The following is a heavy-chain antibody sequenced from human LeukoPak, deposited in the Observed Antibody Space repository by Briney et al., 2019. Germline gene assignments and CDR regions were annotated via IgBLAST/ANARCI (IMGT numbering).Heavy chain of an antibody. J-gene: IGHJ3*02. CDR3: ARDRGEGAYYGSGSLSAFDI. CDR1: GGSISSYY. D-gene: IGHD3-10*01. Sequence: KSSETLSLTCTVSGGSISSYYWSWIRQPPGKGLEWIGYIYYSGSTNYNPSLKSRVTISVDTSKNQFSLKLSSVTAADTAVYYCARDRGEGAYYGSGSLSAFDIWGQGTMVTVSS. V-gene: IGHV4-59*01. CDR2: IYYSGST.